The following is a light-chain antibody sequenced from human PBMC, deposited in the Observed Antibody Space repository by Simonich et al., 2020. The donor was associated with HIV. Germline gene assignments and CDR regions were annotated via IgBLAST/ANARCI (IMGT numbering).Light chain of an antibody. CDR2: LGS. CDR1: QSLLHSNGYNY. CDR3: MQALQTPFT. Sequence: DVVMTHSPLSLPVTLGQPTSISCRSSQSLLHSNGYNYLDWYLQQPGQSPQLLIYLGSNRASGVPDRVSGSGSGTDFTLKISRVEAEDVGVYYCMQALQTPFTFGPGTKVDIK. V-gene: IGKV2-28*01. J-gene: IGKJ3*01.